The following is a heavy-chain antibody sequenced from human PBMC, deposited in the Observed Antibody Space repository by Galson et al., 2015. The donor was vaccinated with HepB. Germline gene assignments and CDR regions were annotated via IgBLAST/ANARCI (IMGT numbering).Heavy chain of an antibody. CDR1: GGTFSSYA. V-gene: IGHV1-69*13. CDR2: IIPIFGTA. Sequence: SVKVSCKASGGTFSSYAISWVRQAPGQGLEWMGGIIPIFGTANYAQKFQGRVTITADESTSTAYMELSSLRSEDTAVYYCARGSNYDILTGYAYYYYGMDVWGQGTTVTVSS. CDR3: ARGSNYDILTGYAYYYYGMDV. J-gene: IGHJ6*02. D-gene: IGHD3-9*01.